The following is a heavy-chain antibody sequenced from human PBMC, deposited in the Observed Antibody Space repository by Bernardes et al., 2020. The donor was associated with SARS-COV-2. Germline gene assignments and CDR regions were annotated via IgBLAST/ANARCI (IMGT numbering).Heavy chain of an antibody. CDR2: IDKSGSPI. V-gene: IGHV3-11*01. J-gene: IGHJ4*02. CDR1: GFIFSDFH. D-gene: IGHD2-2*02. Sequence: GGSLKLSCATSGFIFSDFHITWIRKAPGTGLEWVSYIDKSGSPIYYADSVKGRFTISRDNAQKSLFLQMNSLRAEDTAVYFCARDCSSTSCYMTGSLDYWGQGALVTVSS. CDR3: ARDCSSTSCYMTGSLDY.